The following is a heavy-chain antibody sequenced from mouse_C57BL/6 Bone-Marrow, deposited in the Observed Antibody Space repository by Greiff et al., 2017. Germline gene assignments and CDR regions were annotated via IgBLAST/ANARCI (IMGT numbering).Heavy chain of an antibody. J-gene: IGHJ2*01. Sequence: QVQLQQSGAELVRPGASVTLSCKASGYTFTDYEMHWVKQTPVHGLEWIGAIDPETGGTAYNQKFKGKAILTADKSSSTAYMELRSLTSEDSAVYYCTRSGYYGSSSFYWGQGTALTDSS. CDR1: GYTFTDYE. D-gene: IGHD1-1*01. V-gene: IGHV1-15*01. CDR3: TRSGYYGSSSFY. CDR2: IDPETGGT.